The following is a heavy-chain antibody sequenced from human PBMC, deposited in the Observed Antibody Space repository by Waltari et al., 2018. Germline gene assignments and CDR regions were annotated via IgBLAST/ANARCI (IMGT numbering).Heavy chain of an antibody. Sequence: EVQLVESGGGLVQPGGSLRLSCAASGFTFSSYSMKWVRQAPGKGLEWVSYISSSSSTIYYADSVKGRFTISRDNAKNSLYLQMNSLRAEDTAVYYCARDRDYYGMDVWGQGTTVTVSS. CDR2: ISSSSSTI. CDR1: GFTFSSYS. D-gene: IGHD3-10*01. J-gene: IGHJ6*02. CDR3: ARDRDYYGMDV. V-gene: IGHV3-48*01.